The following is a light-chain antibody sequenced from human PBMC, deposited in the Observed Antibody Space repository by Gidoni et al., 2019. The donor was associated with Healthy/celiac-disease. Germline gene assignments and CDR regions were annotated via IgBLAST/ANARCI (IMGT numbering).Light chain of an antibody. J-gene: IGKJ1*01. CDR1: QAISSD. Sequence: AIQMTQSPSSLSASVGDRVTITCRASQAISSDLAWYQQKPGKAPKLLINAASSLQSGVPSRFSGSGSGTDFTLTISSLQPEDVATYYCLQDYNYPRTFGQGTRVEVK. V-gene: IGKV1-6*01. CDR2: AAS. CDR3: LQDYNYPRT.